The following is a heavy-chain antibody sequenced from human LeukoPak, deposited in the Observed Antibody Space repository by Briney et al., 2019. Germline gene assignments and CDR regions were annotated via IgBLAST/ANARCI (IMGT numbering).Heavy chain of an antibody. CDR1: GGTFSSYA. V-gene: IGHV1-69*05. CDR2: IIPIFGTA. CDR3: ASSGLFAATDAYYYYYYMDV. D-gene: IGHD2-15*01. Sequence: GSSVKVSCKASGGTFSSYAISWVRQAPGQGLEWMGGIIPIFGTANYAQKFQGRVTITTDESTSTAYMELSSLRSEDTAVYYCASSGLFAATDAYYYYYYMDVWGKGTTVTVSS. J-gene: IGHJ6*03.